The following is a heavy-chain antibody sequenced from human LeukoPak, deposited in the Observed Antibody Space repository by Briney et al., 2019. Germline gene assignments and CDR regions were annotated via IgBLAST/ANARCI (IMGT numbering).Heavy chain of an antibody. CDR3: VREGTGVLRYLAY. CDR2: ISSSSGYI. D-gene: IGHD3-9*01. CDR1: GFTFGSYS. V-gene: IGHV3-21*06. Sequence: GGSLRLSCAGSGFTFGSYSMNWVRQAPGKGLEWVSSISSSSGYINYADSVKGRFTISRDNAKNSLFLQMNSLRVEDTAVYFCVREGTGVLRYLAYWGQGSLVTVSS. J-gene: IGHJ4*02.